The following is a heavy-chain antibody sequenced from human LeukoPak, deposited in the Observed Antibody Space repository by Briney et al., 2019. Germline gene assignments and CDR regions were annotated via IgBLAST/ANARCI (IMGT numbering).Heavy chain of an antibody. CDR2: MNPNSGNT. Sequence: ASVKVSCKASGYTFNSSYMHWVRQAPGQGLEWMGWMNPNSGNTGYAQKFQGRVTMTRTTSITTAYMELSSLRSEDTAVYYCARGPLYGSGSYCDYWGQGTLVTVSS. CDR1: GYTFNSSY. J-gene: IGHJ4*02. V-gene: IGHV1-8*01. D-gene: IGHD3-10*01. CDR3: ARGPLYGSGSYCDY.